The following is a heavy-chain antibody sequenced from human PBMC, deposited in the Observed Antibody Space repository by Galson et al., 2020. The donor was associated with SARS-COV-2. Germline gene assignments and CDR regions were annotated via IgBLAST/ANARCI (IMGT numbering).Heavy chain of an antibody. J-gene: IGHJ6*02. V-gene: IGHV1-46*01. Sequence: ASVKVSCKASGYTFTSYYMHWVRQAPGQGLEWMGIINPSGGSTSYAQKFQGRVTMTRDTSTSTVYMELSSLRSEDTAVYYCARDPGGNPPYYYYGMDVWGQGTTVTVSS. CDR3: ARDPGGNPPYYYYGMDV. CDR1: GYTFTSYY. CDR2: INPSGGST. D-gene: IGHD2-15*01.